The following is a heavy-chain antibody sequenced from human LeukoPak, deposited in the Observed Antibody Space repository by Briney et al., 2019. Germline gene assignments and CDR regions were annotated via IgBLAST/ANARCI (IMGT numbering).Heavy chain of an antibody. V-gene: IGHV1-18*01. D-gene: IGHD3-10*01. CDR1: GYTFTTYG. J-gene: IGHJ6*02. Sequence: VASVKVSCKASGYTFTTYGISWVRQAPGQGLEWLGWISAYNGNTNYAQKLQGRVTMTTDTSTSTADMELRSLRSDDTAVYYCARSATNRDISASGSDYYYYGMDVWGQGTTVPVSS. CDR3: ARSATNRDISASGSDYYYYGMDV. CDR2: ISAYNGNT.